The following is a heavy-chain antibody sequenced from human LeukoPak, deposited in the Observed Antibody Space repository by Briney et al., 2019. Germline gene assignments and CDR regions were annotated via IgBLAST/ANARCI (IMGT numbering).Heavy chain of an antibody. J-gene: IGHJ4*02. Sequence: ASVKVSCKASGYTFTSYDINWVRQATGQGLEWMGWMNPNSGNTGYAQKFQGRVTMTRNTSISTAYMELSSLGSEDTAVYYCARIGLRGVIISRPLDYWGQGTLVTVSS. CDR2: MNPNSGNT. D-gene: IGHD3-16*02. CDR3: ARIGLRGVIISRPLDY. CDR1: GYTFTSYD. V-gene: IGHV1-8*01.